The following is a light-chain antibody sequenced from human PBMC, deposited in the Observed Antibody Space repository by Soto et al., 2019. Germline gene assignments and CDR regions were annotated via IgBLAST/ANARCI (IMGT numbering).Light chain of an antibody. CDR2: AAS. CDR3: QNYNSVPIT. V-gene: IGKV1-27*01. J-gene: IGKJ4*01. Sequence: DVQMTQSPSTLSASVGDRVTITCRASQDISNYLAWYQQKPGKVPKFLINAASALQPGVPSRFSGSGSGTGFTLTISSLQPEDVATYYCQNYNSVPITFGGGKKVDIE. CDR1: QDISNY.